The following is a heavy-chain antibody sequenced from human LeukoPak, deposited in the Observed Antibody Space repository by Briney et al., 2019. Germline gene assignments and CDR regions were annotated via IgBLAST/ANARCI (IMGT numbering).Heavy chain of an antibody. CDR1: GGSISSGGYY. J-gene: IGHJ4*02. CDR2: IYHSGST. Sequence: SETLSLTCAVSGGSISSGGYYWGWIRQPPGKGLEWIGSIYHSGSTYYNPSLKSRVTISVDTSKNQFSLKLSSVTAADTAVYYCARDRGTWNDDGFDYWGQGTLVTVSS. D-gene: IGHD1-1*01. CDR3: ARDRGTWNDDGFDY. V-gene: IGHV4-39*07.